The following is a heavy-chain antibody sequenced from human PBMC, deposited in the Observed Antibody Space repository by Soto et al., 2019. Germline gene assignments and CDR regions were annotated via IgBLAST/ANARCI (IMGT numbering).Heavy chain of an antibody. V-gene: IGHV1-3*01. CDR1: GYTFTNYA. Sequence: ASVKVSCKASGYTFTNYAIHWVRQAPGQRLEWMGWINAGNGKTKYAQKFQGRVTITRDTTESTAYMEMSSLRSEETAVYYCARDKSIVVDIMDYWGQGTLVTVSS. CDR2: INAGNGKT. CDR3: ARDKSIVVDIMDY. J-gene: IGHJ4*02. D-gene: IGHD3-22*01.